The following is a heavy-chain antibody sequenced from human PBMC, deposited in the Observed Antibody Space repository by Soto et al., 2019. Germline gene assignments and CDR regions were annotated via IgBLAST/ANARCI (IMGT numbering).Heavy chain of an antibody. V-gene: IGHV4-34*01. Sequence: LSLTCAVYGGSFSGYYWSWIRQPPGKGLEWIGEINHSGSTNYNPSLKSRVTISVDTSKNQFSLKLSSVTAADTAVYYCATRGYSSSSPVGDYWGQGTLVTVSS. CDR2: INHSGST. D-gene: IGHD6-13*01. CDR3: ATRGYSSSSPVGDY. J-gene: IGHJ4*02. CDR1: GGSFSGYY.